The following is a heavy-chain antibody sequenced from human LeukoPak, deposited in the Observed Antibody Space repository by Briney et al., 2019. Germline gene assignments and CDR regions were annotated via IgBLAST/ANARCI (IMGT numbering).Heavy chain of an antibody. CDR1: GGSISSSGYY. CDR2: ISYSGST. V-gene: IGHV4-39*07. J-gene: IGHJ2*01. CDR3: ATCYYDSSGYYFDWYFDL. D-gene: IGHD3-22*01. Sequence: PSETLSLTCTVSGGSISSSGYYWGWIRQPPGKGLEWIGSISYSGSTYYNPSLKSRVTISVDTSKNQFSLKLSSVTAADTAVYYCATCYYDSSGYYFDWYFDLWGRGTLVTVSS.